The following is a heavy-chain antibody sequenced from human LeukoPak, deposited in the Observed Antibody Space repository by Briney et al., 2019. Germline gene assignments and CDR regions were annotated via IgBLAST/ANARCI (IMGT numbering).Heavy chain of an antibody. D-gene: IGHD4-11*01. CDR1: GGTFSSYA. J-gene: IGHJ3*02. CDR2: IIPIFGTA. CDR3: ARDDYNSASAFDI. Sequence: ASVKVSCEASGGTFSSYAISWVRQAPGQGLEWMGGIIPIFGTANYAQKFQGRVTITTDESTSTAYMELSSLRSEDTAVYYCARDDYNSASAFDIWGQGTMVTVSS. V-gene: IGHV1-69*05.